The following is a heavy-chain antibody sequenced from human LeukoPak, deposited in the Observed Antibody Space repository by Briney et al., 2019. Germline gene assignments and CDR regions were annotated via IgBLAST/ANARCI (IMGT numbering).Heavy chain of an antibody. Sequence: GGSLRLSCAASGFTFSDYYVSWIRQAPGKGLEWVSYISSSSSYTNYADSVKGRFTISRDNAKNSLYLQMNSLRAEDTAVYYCARDRYYGSGSPRVVDYWGQGTLVTVSS. V-gene: IGHV3-11*06. CDR2: ISSSSSYT. D-gene: IGHD3-10*01. CDR1: GFTFSDYY. CDR3: ARDRYYGSGSPRVVDY. J-gene: IGHJ4*02.